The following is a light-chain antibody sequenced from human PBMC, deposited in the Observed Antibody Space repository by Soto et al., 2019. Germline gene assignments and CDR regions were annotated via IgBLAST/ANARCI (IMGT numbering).Light chain of an antibody. CDR3: CSYAGSVV. CDR1: SSDVGGYNY. Sequence: QSALTQPRSVSGSPGQSVTISCTGTSSDVGGYNYVSWYQQHPGKAPKLMIYDVSKRPSGVPDRFSGSKSGNTASLTISGLQAEDEADYYCCSYAGSVVFGGGTTVTVL. V-gene: IGLV2-11*01. CDR2: DVS. J-gene: IGLJ2*01.